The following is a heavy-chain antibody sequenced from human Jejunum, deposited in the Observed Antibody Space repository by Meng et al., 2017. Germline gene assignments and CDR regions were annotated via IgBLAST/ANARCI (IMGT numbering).Heavy chain of an antibody. CDR3: ARGNGWHDY. CDR1: SASMNPYY. J-gene: IGHJ4*02. CDR2: IHYSGST. Sequence: QVQLQESGPGLVKPSETLSLTCTVSSASMNPYYWSWIRQPPGKGLEWVGYIHYSGSTDYNPSLQSRLTISVDTSRNHFSLNLMSVTAADTAVYYCARGNGWHDYWGQGTLVTVSS. D-gene: IGHD6-19*01. V-gene: IGHV4-59*01.